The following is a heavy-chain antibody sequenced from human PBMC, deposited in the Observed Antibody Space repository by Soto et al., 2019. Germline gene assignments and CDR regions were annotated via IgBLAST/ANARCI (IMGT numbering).Heavy chain of an antibody. D-gene: IGHD6-19*01. Sequence: ASVKVSCKASQYTFTNYYLHWVRQAPGQRPEWMGWINNGGGAIYAQKFQGRLTMTRDTSITTAYMELSRLSSDDTAFYYCATSSDWSPLLDYWGQGTLVTVSS. CDR2: INNGGGA. CDR3: ATSSDWSPLLDY. V-gene: IGHV1-2*02. J-gene: IGHJ4*02. CDR1: QYTFTNYY.